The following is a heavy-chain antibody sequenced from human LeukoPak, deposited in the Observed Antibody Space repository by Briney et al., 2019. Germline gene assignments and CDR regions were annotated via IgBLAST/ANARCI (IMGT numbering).Heavy chain of an antibody. V-gene: IGHV4-59*01. CDR2: IYYSGNT. CDR3: ARGGGPRYFDY. J-gene: IGHJ4*02. CDR1: GGSISSYY. D-gene: IGHD3-3*01. Sequence: KTSETLSLTCTVSGGSISSYYWSWIRQPPGRGLEWIGYIYYSGNTNSNPSLKSRVTLSVDTSKDQFSLKLSSVTAADTAVYYCARGGGPRYFDYWGQGTLVTVSS.